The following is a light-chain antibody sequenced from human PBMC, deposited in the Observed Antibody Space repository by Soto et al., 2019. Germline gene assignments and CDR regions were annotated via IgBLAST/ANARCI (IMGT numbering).Light chain of an antibody. J-gene: IGLJ1*01. V-gene: IGLV2-11*01. CDR3: SSHAGSSVV. Sequence: QSVLAHPRSVSGSPGQSVTISCTGTSSDVGGYNYVSWYQQHPGKAPKLMIYDVTTRPSGVPDRFSGSKSGNTASLTISGLQAEDEADYYCSSHAGSSVVFGTGTKSPS. CDR1: SSDVGGYNY. CDR2: DVT.